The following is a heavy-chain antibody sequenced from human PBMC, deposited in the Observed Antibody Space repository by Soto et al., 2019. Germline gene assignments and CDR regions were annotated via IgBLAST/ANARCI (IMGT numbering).Heavy chain of an antibody. Sequence: ASVKVSCKASGFTFTSSAVQWVRQARGQRLEWIGWIVVGSGNTNYAQKFQERVTITRDMSTSTAYMELSSLRSEDTAVYYCAESVPGSDYHSGMDVWGQGTTVTVS. CDR3: AESVPGSDYHSGMDV. V-gene: IGHV1-58*01. J-gene: IGHJ6*02. CDR2: IVVGSGNT. CDR1: GFTFTSSA.